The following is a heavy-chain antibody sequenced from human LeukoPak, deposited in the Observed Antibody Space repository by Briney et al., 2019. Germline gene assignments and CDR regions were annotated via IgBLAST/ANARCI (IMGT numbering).Heavy chain of an antibody. CDR1: GVSISSDY. CDR2: IYYSGST. Sequence: PETLSLTCTVSGVSISSDYWSWIRQPPGKGLGWIGYIYYSGSTKYNPSPKSRVTISVDTSKNQFSLKLSSVTAADTAVYYCARDPPPGLWYFDLWGRGTLVTVSS. V-gene: IGHV4-59*01. CDR3: ARDPPPGLWYFDL. J-gene: IGHJ2*01. D-gene: IGHD3-10*01.